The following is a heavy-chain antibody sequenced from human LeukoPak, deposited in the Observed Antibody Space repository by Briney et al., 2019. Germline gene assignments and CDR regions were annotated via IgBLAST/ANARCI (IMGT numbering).Heavy chain of an antibody. J-gene: IGHJ4*02. D-gene: IGHD3-22*01. CDR3: ARDWYYYDSSGQLDY. Sequence: ASVKVSCKASGYTFTSYYMHWVRQAPGQGLEWMGWINPNSGGTNYAQKFQGRVTMTRDTSISTAYMELSRLRSDDTAVYYCARDWYYYDSSGQLDYWGQGTLVTVSS. V-gene: IGHV1-2*02. CDR2: INPNSGGT. CDR1: GYTFTSYY.